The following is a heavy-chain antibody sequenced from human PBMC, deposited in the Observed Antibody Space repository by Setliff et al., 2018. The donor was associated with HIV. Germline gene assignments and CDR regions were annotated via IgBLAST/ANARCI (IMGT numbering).Heavy chain of an antibody. CDR3: AREGVATPDEEGYYFDQ. V-gene: IGHV1-18*01. Sequence: ASVKVSCKASGYTFTIYDITWVRQAPGQGLEWMGWISGYNAKTDFAQKFRDRVSVTTDSSASTVYMEVMRLTSDDTAVYYCAREGVATPDEEGYYFDQWGQGTLVTVSS. CDR2: ISGYNAKT. D-gene: IGHD6-13*01. CDR1: GYTFTIYD. J-gene: IGHJ4*02.